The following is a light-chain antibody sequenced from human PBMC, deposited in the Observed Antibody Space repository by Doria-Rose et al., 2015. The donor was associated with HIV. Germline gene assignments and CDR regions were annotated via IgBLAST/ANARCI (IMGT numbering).Light chain of an antibody. CDR1: ALPKQY. V-gene: IGLV3-25*03. J-gene: IGLJ3*02. CDR2: KDT. Sequence: SYELTQLPSVSMSPGQTARITCSGDALPKQYAYWYQRKPGQAPVLVISKDTERPSGVSERFSGSSSRTTVTLTISGVQAEDEADYYCQSADSSSTLWVCGGGTKLTVL. CDR3: QSADSSSTLWV.